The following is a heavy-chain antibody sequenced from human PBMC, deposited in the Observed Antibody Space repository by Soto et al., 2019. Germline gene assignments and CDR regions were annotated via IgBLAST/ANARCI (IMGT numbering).Heavy chain of an antibody. CDR3: ARGYGSSSYYYYGMDV. V-gene: IGHV1-69*13. D-gene: IGHD6-13*01. Sequence: SVKVSCKASGGTFSSYAISWVRQAPGQGLEWMGGIIPIFGTANYAQKFQGRVTITADESTSTAYMELSSLRSEDTAVYYCARGYGSSSYYYYGMDVWGQGTTVTVSS. CDR1: GGTFSSYA. CDR2: IIPIFGTA. J-gene: IGHJ6*02.